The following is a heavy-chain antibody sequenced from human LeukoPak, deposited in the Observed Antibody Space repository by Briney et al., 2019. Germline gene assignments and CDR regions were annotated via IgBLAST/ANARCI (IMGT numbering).Heavy chain of an antibody. J-gene: IGHJ6*03. CDR2: IYVTGT. V-gene: IGHV4-59*08. Sequence: SETLSLTCTVSGGSIGTYYLSWIRQSPGKGLEWIGYIYVTGTRYNPYLQSRVTISVDRSRNQFFLKMSSVTAADTAVYYCARHIGGGIEDMDVWGKGTKVSVSS. D-gene: IGHD3-16*02. CDR3: ARHIGGGIEDMDV. CDR1: GGSIGTYY.